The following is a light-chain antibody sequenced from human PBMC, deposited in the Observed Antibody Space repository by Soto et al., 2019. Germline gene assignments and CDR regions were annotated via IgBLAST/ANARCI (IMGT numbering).Light chain of an antibody. CDR2: XXX. V-gene: IGLV2-8*01. CDR3: SSYAGANRV. J-gene: IGLJ1*01. Sequence: QSALTQPPSASGSPGQSVTISCTGTSSDVGANNYVSWYQQHPGKAPKLMIXXXXXXXXXXXXXXXXSKSGNTASLTVSGXQAEXXXDYYCSSYAGANRVFGTGTKLTVL. CDR1: SSDVGANNY.